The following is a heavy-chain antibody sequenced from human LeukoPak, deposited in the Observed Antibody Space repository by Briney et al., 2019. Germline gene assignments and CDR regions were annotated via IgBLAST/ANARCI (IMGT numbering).Heavy chain of an antibody. CDR3: AKDIRGAVAAGLDY. CDR1: GFTFDDYA. J-gene: IGHJ4*02. Sequence: PGGSLRLSCAASGFTFDDYAMHWVRQAPGKGLEWVSGISWNSGSIGYADSVKGRFTISRDNAENSLYLQMNSLRAEDTALYYCAKDIRGAVAAGLDYWGQGTLVTVSS. V-gene: IGHV3-9*01. CDR2: ISWNSGSI. D-gene: IGHD6-19*01.